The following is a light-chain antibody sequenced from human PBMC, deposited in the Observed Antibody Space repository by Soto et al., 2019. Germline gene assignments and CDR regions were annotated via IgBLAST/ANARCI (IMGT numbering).Light chain of an antibody. J-gene: IGKJ3*01. Sequence: DIQVTQSPSTLSASVGDRVTISCRASQIISNWLAWYQQKPGKAPKLLIYKASTLESGVPSRFSGSGSGTDFNLTITILQPHADDTSYYQPHHYFLLTFGPGTWVDIK. V-gene: IGKV1-5*03. CDR2: KAS. CDR3: QPHHYFLLT. CDR1: QIISNW.